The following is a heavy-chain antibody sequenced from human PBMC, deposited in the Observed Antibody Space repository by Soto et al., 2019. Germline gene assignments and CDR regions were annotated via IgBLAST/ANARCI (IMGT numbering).Heavy chain of an antibody. J-gene: IGHJ4*02. Sequence: SETLSLTCTVSGGSISSGDYYWSWIRQPPGKGLERIGYIYYSGSTYYNPSLKSRVTISVDTSKNQFSLKLSSVTAADTAVYYCASWRDSSGFDYWGQGTLVTVSS. CDR1: GGSISSGDYY. CDR2: IYYSGST. D-gene: IGHD3-22*01. V-gene: IGHV4-30-4*01. CDR3: ASWRDSSGFDY.